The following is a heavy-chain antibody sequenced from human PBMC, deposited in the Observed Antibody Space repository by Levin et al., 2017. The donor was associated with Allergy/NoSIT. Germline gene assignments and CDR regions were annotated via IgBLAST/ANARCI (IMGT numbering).Heavy chain of an antibody. CDR3: AKRASGWRYLPQH. J-gene: IGHJ1*01. D-gene: IGHD6-19*01. V-gene: IGHV3-23*01. Sequence: GGSLRLSCAASGFTFSSYAMTWVRQAPGKGLEWVSVISGSGGTTYYADSVKGRFTISRDNSKNTLYLQMNSLRAEDTAVYYCAKRASGWRYLPQHWGQGTLVTVSS. CDR2: ISGSGGTT. CDR1: GFTFSSYA.